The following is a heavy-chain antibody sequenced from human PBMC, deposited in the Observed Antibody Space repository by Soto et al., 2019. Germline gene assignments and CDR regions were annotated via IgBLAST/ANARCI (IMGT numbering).Heavy chain of an antibody. CDR3: TKDFDWLSYGMDV. Sequence: LRLSCAASGFTFSNAWMNWVRQAPGKGLEWVGRIKSKTDCGTTDYAAPVKGRFTISRDDSKNTLYLQMNSLKTEDTAVYYCTKDFDWLSYGMDVWGQGTTVTVSS. CDR2: IKSKTDCGTT. V-gene: IGHV3-15*07. J-gene: IGHJ6*02. CDR1: GFTFSNAW. D-gene: IGHD3-9*01.